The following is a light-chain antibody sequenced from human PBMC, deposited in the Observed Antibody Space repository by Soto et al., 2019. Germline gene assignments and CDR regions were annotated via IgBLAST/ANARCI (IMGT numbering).Light chain of an antibody. V-gene: IGLV2-14*01. J-gene: IGLJ2*01. CDR2: EVR. CDR3: SSFTSRSSLI. CDR1: ILNIGAYNL. Sequence: QSALTQPASVSGSPGQSITIFCTGTILNIGAYNLVSWYQHHPGRAPQLIIYEVRNRPSGSSFLFSGSNSGNTASLTIAGLQAEDEADYYCSSFTSRSSLIFGGGTQLTVL.